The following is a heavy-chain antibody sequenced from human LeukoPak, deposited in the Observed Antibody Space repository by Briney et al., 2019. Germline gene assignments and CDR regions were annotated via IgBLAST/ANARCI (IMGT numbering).Heavy chain of an antibody. CDR3: AELGITMIGGV. CDR2: ISSSGSTI. D-gene: IGHD3-10*02. V-gene: IGHV3-11*04. J-gene: IGHJ6*04. Sequence: KPGGSLRLSCAASEFTFSDHYMDWVRQAPGKGLEWVSYISSSGSTIYYADSVKGRFTISRDNAKNSLYLQMNSLRAEDTAVYYCAELGITMIGGVWGKGTTVTISS. CDR1: EFTFSDHY.